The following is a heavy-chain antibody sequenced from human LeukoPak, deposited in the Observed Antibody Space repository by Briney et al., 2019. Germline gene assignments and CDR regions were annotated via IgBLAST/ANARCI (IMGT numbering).Heavy chain of an antibody. CDR3: ASTGYNYAFDY. CDR2: IYHSGST. D-gene: IGHD5-18*01. CDR1: GYSISSSHY. J-gene: IGHJ4*02. V-gene: IGHV4-38-2*01. Sequence: PSETLSLTCAASGYSISSSHYWGWIRQPPGKGLEWIGIIYHSGSTYYNPSLKSRVTISVDTPKNQFSLKLNSVTATDTAVYYCASTGYNYAFDYWGQGTLVTVSS.